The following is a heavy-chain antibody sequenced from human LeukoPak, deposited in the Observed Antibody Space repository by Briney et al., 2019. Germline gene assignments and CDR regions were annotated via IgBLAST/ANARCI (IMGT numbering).Heavy chain of an antibody. J-gene: IGHJ4*02. D-gene: IGHD2-2*01. CDR3: AKDPKDIVVVPAASRPGALDY. Sequence: GGSLRLSCAASGFTFSSYGMHWVRQAPGKGLEWVAFIRYDGSNKYYADSVKGRFTISRDNSKNTLYMQMNSLRAEDKAVYYCAKDPKDIVVVPAASRPGALDYWGQGTLVTVSS. CDR1: GFTFSSYG. CDR2: IRYDGSNK. V-gene: IGHV3-30*02.